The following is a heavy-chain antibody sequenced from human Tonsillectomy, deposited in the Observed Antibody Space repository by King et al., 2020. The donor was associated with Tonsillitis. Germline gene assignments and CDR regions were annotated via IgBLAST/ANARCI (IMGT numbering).Heavy chain of an antibody. Sequence: VQLQESGPGLVKPSETLSLTCTVSGGSISSDFWSWIRQPPGKGLEWIGYIYYTGSAKYNPSLNGRVTISIDTYKNQYPLKLSSVTAADTAVYYCATGVGYDYVGESWGQGTLVTVSS. CDR3: ATGVGYDYVGES. J-gene: IGHJ1*01. V-gene: IGHV4-59*01. CDR1: GGSISSDF. CDR2: IYYTGSA. D-gene: IGHD5-12*01.